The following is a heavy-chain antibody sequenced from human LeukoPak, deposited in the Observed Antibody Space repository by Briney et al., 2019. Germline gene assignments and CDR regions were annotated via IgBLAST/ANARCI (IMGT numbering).Heavy chain of an antibody. CDR1: GFTFSDYY. D-gene: IGHD2-2*01. Sequence: GGSLRLSCAASGFTFSDYYMGWIRQAPGKGLEWVSSISRGGNSIYYADSVRGRFTISGDNAKNSLYLQMNSLRAEDTAVYYCAKDFIVVVPAATNWFDPWGQGTLVTVSS. J-gene: IGHJ5*02. V-gene: IGHV3-11*04. CDR3: AKDFIVVVPAATNWFDP. CDR2: ISRGGNSI.